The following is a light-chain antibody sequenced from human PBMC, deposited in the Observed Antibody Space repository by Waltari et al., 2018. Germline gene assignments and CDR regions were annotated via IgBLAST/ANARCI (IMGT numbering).Light chain of an antibody. J-gene: IGLJ1*01. CDR1: SSEVGGYNL. CDR3: CSYTSSSTYV. Sequence: QSALTQPASVSGSPGQSITISCTGTSSEVGGYNLVSWYQQHPGKAPKRMIYEVSNRPSGVSNRFSGCKSGNTASLTISGLQAEDEADYYCCSYTSSSTYVFGTGTKVAVL. V-gene: IGLV2-14*01. CDR2: EVS.